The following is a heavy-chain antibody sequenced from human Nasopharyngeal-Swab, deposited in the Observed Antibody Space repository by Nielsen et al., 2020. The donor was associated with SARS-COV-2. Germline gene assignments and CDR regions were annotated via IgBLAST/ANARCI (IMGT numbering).Heavy chain of an antibody. CDR2: IYHSGRT. CDR3: ARDQGIAVPIGWFDP. V-gene: IGHV4-38-2*02. J-gene: IGHJ5*02. D-gene: IGHD6-19*01. Sequence: WLRQPPGKGLEWIGSIYHSGRTNHNPSLKSRVSISVDTSKNQVSLKLNSVTAADSAVYYCARDQGIAVPIGWFDPWGQGTLVTVSS.